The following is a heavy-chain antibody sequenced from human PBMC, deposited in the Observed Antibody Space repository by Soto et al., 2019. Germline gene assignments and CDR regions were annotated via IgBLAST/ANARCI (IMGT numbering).Heavy chain of an antibody. V-gene: IGHV1-3*04. CDR2: INIGNGNT. CDR3: AREPLCGGRCYLNYFDP. Sequence: QVQLVQSGAEVKKPGASVKVSCKASGYTFTSYPMHWVRQAPGQRLEWMGWINIGNGNTQYSQKFHGRVTITSDTSASIAYMELSSLTSEDTAVYYCAREPLCGGRCYLNYFDPWGXXTLVTVSS. D-gene: IGHD2-15*01. J-gene: IGHJ5*02. CDR1: GYTFTSYP.